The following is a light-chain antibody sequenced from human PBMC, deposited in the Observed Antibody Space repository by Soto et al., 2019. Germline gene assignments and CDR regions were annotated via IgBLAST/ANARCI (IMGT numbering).Light chain of an antibody. CDR1: TSNIGNNY. Sequence: QSLLTQPPSVSAAPGQQVTISCSGETSNIGNNYVSWYQQLPGTAPKLLIYDTNNRPSGIPDRFSGSKSGTSATLGITGLQTGDEAVYYCGAWDSSLSGVLFGGGTQLTVL. J-gene: IGLJ2*01. CDR3: GAWDSSLSGVL. CDR2: DTN. V-gene: IGLV1-51*01.